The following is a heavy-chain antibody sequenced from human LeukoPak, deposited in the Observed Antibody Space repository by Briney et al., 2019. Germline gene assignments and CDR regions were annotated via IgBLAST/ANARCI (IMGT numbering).Heavy chain of an antibody. CDR2: IYYSGGT. J-gene: IGHJ5*02. CDR1: GGSISSSSYY. CDR3: ASTIVGATNWFDP. Sequence: PSETLSPTCTVSGGSISSSSYYWGWIRQPPGKGLEWIGSIYYSGGTYYNPSLKSRVTISVDTSKNQFSLKLSSVTAADTAVYYCASTIVGATNWFDPWGQGTLVTVSS. D-gene: IGHD1-26*01. V-gene: IGHV4-39*01.